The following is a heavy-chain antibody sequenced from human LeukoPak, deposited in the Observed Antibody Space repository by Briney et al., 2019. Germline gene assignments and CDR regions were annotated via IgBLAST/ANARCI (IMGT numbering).Heavy chain of an antibody. J-gene: IGHJ6*02. CDR2: IYSGGST. D-gene: IGHD6-13*01. Sequence: GGSLRLSCAASGFTVSSNYMSWVRQAPGKGLEWVSVIYSGGSTYYADSVKGRFTISRDNSKNTLYLQMNSLRAEDTAVYYCARDRPSQRGSSSYGMDVWGQGTTVTVSS. CDR1: GFTVSSNY. V-gene: IGHV3-53*01. CDR3: ARDRPSQRGSSSYGMDV.